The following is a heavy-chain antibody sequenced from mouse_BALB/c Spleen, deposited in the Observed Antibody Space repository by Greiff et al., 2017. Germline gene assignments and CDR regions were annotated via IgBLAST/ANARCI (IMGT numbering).Heavy chain of an antibody. CDR1: GFTFSSFG. V-gene: IGHV5-17*02. CDR3: ARSQYGNYVGFAY. J-gene: IGHJ3*01. CDR2: ISSGSSTI. Sequence: EVQLKESGGGLVQPGGSRKLSCAASGFTFSSFGMHWVRQAPEKGLEWVAYISSGSSTIYYADTVKGRFTISRDNSKNTLFLQMTSLRSEDTAMYYCARSQYGNYVGFAYWGQGTLVTVSA. D-gene: IGHD2-10*02.